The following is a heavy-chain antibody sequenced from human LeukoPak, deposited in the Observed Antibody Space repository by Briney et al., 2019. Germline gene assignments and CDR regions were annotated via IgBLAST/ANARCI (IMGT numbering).Heavy chain of an antibody. J-gene: IGHJ4*02. V-gene: IGHV3-30-3*01. CDR2: ISYDGNIK. CDR3: ATPQGPARYDTSGQESFDY. D-gene: IGHD3-22*01. Sequence: GGSLGLSCAASGFLFSRYAMRWVRQAPGKGLEWVAVISYDGNIKYYADAVKGRFTISRDNSKNTLYLQMNSLRAGDTAVYYCATPQGPARYDTSGQESFDYWGQGTLVTVSS. CDR1: GFLFSRYA.